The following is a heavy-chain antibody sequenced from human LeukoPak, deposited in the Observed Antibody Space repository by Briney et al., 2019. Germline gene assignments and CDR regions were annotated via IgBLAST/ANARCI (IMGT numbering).Heavy chain of an antibody. CDR3: TRASGTYADYGMDV. CDR1: GAAINSYH. CDR2: IYYSGNT. V-gene: IGHV4-59*01. Sequence: KPSETLSLTCTVSGAAINSYHWNWIRQPPGKGLEWIGYIYYSGNTNYNPSLKSRVTISVDTSKKKFSQKLSSVSAADTAVYYCTRASGTYADYGMDVWGQGTTVTVSS. J-gene: IGHJ6*02. D-gene: IGHD1-26*01.